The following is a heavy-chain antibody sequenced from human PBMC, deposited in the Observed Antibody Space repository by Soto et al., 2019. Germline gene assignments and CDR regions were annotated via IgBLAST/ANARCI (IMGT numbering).Heavy chain of an antibody. CDR1: GGTFSSYT. D-gene: IGHD2-15*01. Sequence: QVQLVQSGAEVKKPGSSVKVSCKASGGTFSSYTISWVRQAPGQGLEWMGRIIPILGIANYAQKFQGRVTITADKSTSTAYMELSSLRSEDTAVYYCARPQYCRGGSCYSFDYWGQGTLVTVSS. J-gene: IGHJ4*02. CDR3: ARPQYCRGGSCYSFDY. V-gene: IGHV1-69*02. CDR2: IIPILGIA.